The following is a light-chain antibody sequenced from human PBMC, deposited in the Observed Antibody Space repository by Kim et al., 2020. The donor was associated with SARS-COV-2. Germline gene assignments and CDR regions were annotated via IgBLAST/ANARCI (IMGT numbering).Light chain of an antibody. CDR3: YSYTNSRTVM. CDR1: SSDVGNYNL. Sequence: QSALTQPASMSGSPGQSITISCTGTSSDVGNYNLVSWYQQHPGKAPKLIIYEVTKRPSGISDRFSGSKSGNTASLTISGLQAEDEANYYCYSYTNSRTVMFGGGTQLTVL. J-gene: IGLJ3*02. V-gene: IGLV2-23*02. CDR2: EVT.